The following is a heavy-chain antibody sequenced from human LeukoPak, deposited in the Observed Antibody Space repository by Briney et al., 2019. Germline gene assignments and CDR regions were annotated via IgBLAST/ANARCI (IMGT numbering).Heavy chain of an antibody. Sequence: GGYLRLSCAASGFTFDTYTMNWVRQAPGKGLEWVSSITASSTAIYSADSVKGRFTISRDNSKNSLYLQMNSLRAEDTAVYYCARALIGYYFDYWGQGTLVTVSS. D-gene: IGHD2-8*01. CDR2: ITASSTAI. J-gene: IGHJ4*02. CDR3: ARALIGYYFDY. CDR1: GFTFDTYT. V-gene: IGHV3-21*06.